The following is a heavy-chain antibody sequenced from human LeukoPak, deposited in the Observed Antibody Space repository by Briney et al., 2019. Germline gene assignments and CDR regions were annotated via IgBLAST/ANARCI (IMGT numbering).Heavy chain of an antibody. CDR1: GFTFGTFD. CDR3: VRDSEGSFDY. V-gene: IGHV3-23*01. CDR2: LACLDASCTE. J-gene: IGHJ4*02. Sequence: TGGSLRLSCAASGFTFGTFDMSWVRQAPGKGREWVSTLACLDASCTEYYSDSVKGRFSISRDKSKSALSLQVNSLKVEDTAMYYCVRDSEGSFDYWGQGTLVTVSS. D-gene: IGHD3-10*01.